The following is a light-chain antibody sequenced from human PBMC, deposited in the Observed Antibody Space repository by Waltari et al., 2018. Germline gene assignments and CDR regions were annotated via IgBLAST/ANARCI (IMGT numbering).Light chain of an antibody. CDR2: DVS. V-gene: IGLV2-8*01. Sequence: QSALTQPPSASGSPGQSVTISCTGTSRDIGGYNFVSWYQHHPGRAPNLLIYDVSKRPSGVPDRFSGSKSGNTASLTVSGLQAEDEGDYYCSSYAGSNNILFGGGTKVTVL. J-gene: IGLJ2*01. CDR1: SRDIGGYNF. CDR3: SSYAGSNNIL.